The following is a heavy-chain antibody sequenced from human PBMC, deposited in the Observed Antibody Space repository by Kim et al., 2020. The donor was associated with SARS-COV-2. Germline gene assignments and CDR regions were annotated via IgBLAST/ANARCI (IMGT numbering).Heavy chain of an antibody. CDR1: GFTFSDHY. J-gene: IGHJ4*02. CDR2: SRNKAKSYTI. V-gene: IGHV3-72*01. Sequence: GGSLRLSCAVSGFTFSDHYIDWVRQAPGKGLEWVGRSRNKAKSYTIAYAASVRGRFTISRDDSKNSLHLQMNSLEIEDMAVYYCARTPATGTTVAFDYWGQGTLVTVSS. CDR3: ARTPATGTTVAFDY. D-gene: IGHD4-17*01.